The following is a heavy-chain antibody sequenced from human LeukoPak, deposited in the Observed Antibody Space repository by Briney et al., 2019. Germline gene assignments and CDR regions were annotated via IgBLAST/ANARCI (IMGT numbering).Heavy chain of an antibody. CDR2: IYHSGSI. Sequence: PSETLSLTCSVSGGSISTYYWSWIRQPPGKGLEWIAYIYHSGSINYNPSLKSRVTISLDTSKNQFSLKLSSVTAADTAVYYCARGQFRVAATDYWGQGTLVTVSS. CDR3: ARGQFRVAATDY. V-gene: IGHV4-59*01. D-gene: IGHD2-15*01. J-gene: IGHJ4*02. CDR1: GGSISTYY.